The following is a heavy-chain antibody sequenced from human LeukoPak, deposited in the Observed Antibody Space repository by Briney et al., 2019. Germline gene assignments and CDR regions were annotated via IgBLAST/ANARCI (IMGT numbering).Heavy chain of an antibody. D-gene: IGHD3-10*01. V-gene: IGHV1-46*01. J-gene: IGHJ6*04. Sequence: ASVKVSCKASGYTFTSYYMHWVRQAPGQGLEWMGIINPSGGSTSYAQKFQGRATMTRDTSTSTVYMELSSLRSEDTAVYYCARDRPWFGAGDYYYGMDVWGKGTTVTVSS. CDR3: ARDRPWFGAGDYYYGMDV. CDR2: INPSGGST. CDR1: GYTFTSYY.